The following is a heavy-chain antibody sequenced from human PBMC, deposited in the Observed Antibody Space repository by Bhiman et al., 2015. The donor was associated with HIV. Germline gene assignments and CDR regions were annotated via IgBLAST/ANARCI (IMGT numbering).Heavy chain of an antibody. J-gene: IGHJ4*02. CDR3: ARGYTYGHGRLGFDY. D-gene: IGHD5-18*01. CDR1: GFTFSTYN. CDR2: ISSTSSYI. V-gene: IGHV3-21*01. Sequence: EVQLVESGGGLVKPGGSLRLSCAASGFTFSTYNMNWVRQAPGKGLEWVSLISSTSSYIYWADSVKGRFAISRDNAKNSLYLQMNSLRVEDTAVYYCARGYTYGHGRLGFDYWGQGTPGHRLL.